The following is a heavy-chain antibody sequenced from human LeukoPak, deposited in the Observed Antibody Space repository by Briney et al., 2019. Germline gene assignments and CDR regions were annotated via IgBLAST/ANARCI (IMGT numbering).Heavy chain of an antibody. D-gene: IGHD3-22*01. V-gene: IGHV4-59*01. CDR2: IYYSGST. CDR1: GGSISSYY. CDR3: ARSSGYYFFDY. Sequence: PSETLSLTCTVSGGSISSYYWSWIRQPPGKGLEWIGYIYYSGSTNYNPSLKSQVTISVDTSKNQFSLKLSSVTAADTAVYYCARSSGYYFFDYWGQGTLVTVSS. J-gene: IGHJ4*02.